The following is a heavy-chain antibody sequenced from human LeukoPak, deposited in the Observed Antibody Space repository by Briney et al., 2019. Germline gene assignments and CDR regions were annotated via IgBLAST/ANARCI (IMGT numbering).Heavy chain of an antibody. CDR1: GYTFTSYD. Sequence: ASVTVSCKASGYTFTSYDINWVRQATGQGLEWMGWMNPNSGNTGYAQKFQRRVTMTRNTSISTAYMELSRLRSEDTAVYYCARGTRGGYCSSTSCYKFTFDYWGQGTLVTVSS. CDR3: ARGTRGGYCSSTSCYKFTFDY. J-gene: IGHJ4*02. CDR2: MNPNSGNT. D-gene: IGHD2-2*03. V-gene: IGHV1-8*01.